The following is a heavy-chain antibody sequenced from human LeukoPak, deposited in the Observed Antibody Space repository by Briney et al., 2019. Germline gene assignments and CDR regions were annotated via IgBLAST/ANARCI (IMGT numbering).Heavy chain of an antibody. CDR2: IWYDGSNK. CDR3: ARDSNYYGSGSYFDY. Sequence: GGSLRLSCAASGFTFSSYGMHWVRQAPDKGLEWVAVIWYDGSNKYYADSVKGRFTISRDNSKNTLYLQMNSLRAEDTAVYYCARDSNYYGSGSYFDYWGQGTLVTVSS. V-gene: IGHV3-33*01. D-gene: IGHD3-10*01. CDR1: GFTFSSYG. J-gene: IGHJ4*02.